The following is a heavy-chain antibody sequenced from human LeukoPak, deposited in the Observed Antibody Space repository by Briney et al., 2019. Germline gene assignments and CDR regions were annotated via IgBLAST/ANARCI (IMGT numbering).Heavy chain of an antibody. CDR1: GGSISSYY. V-gene: IGHV4-59*01. CDR3: ARDAYPNYYGSGSYWGY. Sequence: PSETLSLTCTVSGGSISSYYWSWIRQPPGKGLEWIGYIYYSGSTNYNPSLKSRVTISVDTSKNQFSLKLSSVTAADTAVYYCARDAYPNYYGSGSYWGYWGQGTLVTVSS. D-gene: IGHD3-10*01. CDR2: IYYSGST. J-gene: IGHJ4*02.